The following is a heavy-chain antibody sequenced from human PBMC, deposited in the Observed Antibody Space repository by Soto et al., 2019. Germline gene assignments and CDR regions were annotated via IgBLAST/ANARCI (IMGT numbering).Heavy chain of an antibody. J-gene: IGHJ4*02. CDR2: IIPILGIA. CDR3: ALGGVVVVASLDY. Sequence: QVQLVQSGAEVKKPGSSVKVSCKASGGTFSSYTISWVRQAPGQGLEWMGRIIPILGIANYAQKFQGRVTITADKSTSTAYMELSSLRSEDTAVYYCALGGVVVVASLDYWGQGTLVTVSS. CDR1: GGTFSSYT. V-gene: IGHV1-69*02. D-gene: IGHD2-15*01.